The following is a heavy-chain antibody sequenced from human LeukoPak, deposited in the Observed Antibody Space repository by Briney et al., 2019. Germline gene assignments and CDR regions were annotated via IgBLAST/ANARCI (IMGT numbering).Heavy chain of an antibody. V-gene: IGHV3-30*18. J-gene: IGHJ4*02. CDR1: GFTFSNYG. CDR3: AKDTTFPYYFDY. D-gene: IGHD2/OR15-2a*01. Sequence: PGRSLRLSCAASGFTFSNYGMHWVRQAPGKGLEWVAVISYDGSNKSYADSVKGRFSISRDNSKNTLYLQMNSLRAEDTAVYYCAKDTTFPYYFDYWGQGTLVTVPS. CDR2: ISYDGSNK.